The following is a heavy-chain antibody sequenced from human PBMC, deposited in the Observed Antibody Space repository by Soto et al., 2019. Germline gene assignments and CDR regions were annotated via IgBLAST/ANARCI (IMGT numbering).Heavy chain of an antibody. CDR2: SIPIFGTA. J-gene: IGHJ6*02. D-gene: IGHD2-15*01. V-gene: IGHV1-69*01. CDR1: GGTFSSYA. Sequence: QVQLVQSGAEVKKPGSSVKVSCKASGGTFSSYAISWVRQAPGPGLEWMGGSIPIFGTANYAQKFQGRVTITADESTSTAYMELSSLRSEDTAVYYCARYCSGGSCYSGTYYYYYGMDVWGQGTTVTVSS. CDR3: ARYCSGGSCYSGTYYYYYGMDV.